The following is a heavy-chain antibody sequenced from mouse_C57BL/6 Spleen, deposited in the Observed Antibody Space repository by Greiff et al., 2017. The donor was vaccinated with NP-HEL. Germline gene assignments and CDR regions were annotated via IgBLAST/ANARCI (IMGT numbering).Heavy chain of an antibody. Sequence: QVQLQQSGAELVRPGTSVKVSCKASGYAFTNYLIEWVKQRPGQGLEWIGEIYPRSGNTYYNEKFKGKATLTADKSSSTAYMELRSLTSEDSAVYFCARGNYGSSGDVWGTGTTVTVSS. V-gene: IGHV1-54*01. J-gene: IGHJ1*03. D-gene: IGHD1-1*01. CDR3: ARGNYGSSGDV. CDR2: IYPRSGNT. CDR1: GYAFTNYL.